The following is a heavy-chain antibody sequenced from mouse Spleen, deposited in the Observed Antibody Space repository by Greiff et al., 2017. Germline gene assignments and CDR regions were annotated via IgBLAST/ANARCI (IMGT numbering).Heavy chain of an antibody. V-gene: IGHV14-3*01. J-gene: IGHJ1*01. CDR3: VDDGYPFWYFDV. Sequence: EVQLQQSVAELVRPGASVKLSCTASGFTIKNTYMHWVKQRPEQGLEWIGRIDPANGNTKYAPKFQGKATLTADTSSNTAYLQLSSLTSEDTAIYYCVDDGYPFWYFDVWGAGTTVTVSS. CDR2: IDPANGNT. CDR1: GFTIKNTY. D-gene: IGHD2-3*01.